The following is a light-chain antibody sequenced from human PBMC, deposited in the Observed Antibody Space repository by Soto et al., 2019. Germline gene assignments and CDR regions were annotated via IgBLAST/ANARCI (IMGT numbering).Light chain of an antibody. CDR1: SSDVGSYNL. CDR2: QVT. Sequence: QSVLTQPASVSGSPGQSITISCTGTSSDVGSYNLVSWYQQHPGKAPKLMIYQVTNRPSGVSNRFSGSRSGNTASLTISGLQAEDEADYYCSSYTDSSNYVFGTGTKVTVL. J-gene: IGLJ1*01. CDR3: SSYTDSSNYV. V-gene: IGLV2-14*02.